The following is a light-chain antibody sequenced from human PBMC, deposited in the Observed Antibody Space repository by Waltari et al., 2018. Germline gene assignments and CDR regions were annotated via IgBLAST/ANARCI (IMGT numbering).Light chain of an antibody. CDR1: QSVSTN. V-gene: IGKV3-15*01. CDR3: QQYNNWPPEGT. J-gene: IGKJ1*01. Sequence: EMDVTQSPATLYVSPGEGATLSCRASQSVSTNVAWYHQKPGQAPRLLIYDASIRATGIPARFSGSGSGTEFSLTISSLQSEDSGIYYCQQYNNWPPEGTFGQGTTVEIK. CDR2: DAS.